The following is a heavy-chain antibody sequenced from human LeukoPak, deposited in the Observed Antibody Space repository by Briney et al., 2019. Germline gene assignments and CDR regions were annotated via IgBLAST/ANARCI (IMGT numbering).Heavy chain of an antibody. J-gene: IGHJ4*02. CDR3: ARTRRVDTAMVRY. CDR1: GYSFTSYW. CDR2: IYPGDSDT. V-gene: IGHV5-51*01. D-gene: IGHD5-18*01. Sequence: GESLKISCKDSGYSFTSYWIGWVRQMPGKGLEWMGIIYPGDSDTRYSPSFQGQVTISADKSISTAYLQWSSLKASDTAMYYCARTRRVDTAMVRYWGQGTLVTVSS.